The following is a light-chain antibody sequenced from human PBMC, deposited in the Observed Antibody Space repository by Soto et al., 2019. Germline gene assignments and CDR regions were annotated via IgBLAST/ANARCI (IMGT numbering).Light chain of an antibody. CDR1: ETVSSY. CDR2: DAS. Sequence: MTQSPSSLSASVGYRVTIPCRASETVSSYLLWYHPKPGQDPRLLIYDASKRATGIPGRFSGSGSGTEFNLTISSLHSEDVAVYYCQHHDNWPTSFGQGTRLEIK. V-gene: IGKV3D-15*01. CDR3: QHHDNWPTS. J-gene: IGKJ5*01.